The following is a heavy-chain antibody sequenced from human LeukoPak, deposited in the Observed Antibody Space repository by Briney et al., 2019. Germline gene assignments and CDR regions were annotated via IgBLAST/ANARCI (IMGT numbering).Heavy chain of an antibody. D-gene: IGHD1-26*01. CDR3: ARQSTIVGAATNYFDY. Sequence: SETLSLTCTVSGGSISSSSYYWGWIRQPPGKGLEWIGSIYYSGSTYYNPSLKSRVTISVDTSKNQFSLKLSSVTAADTAVYYCARQSTIVGAATNYFDYWGQGTLVTVSS. CDR1: GGSISSSSYY. CDR2: IYYSGST. J-gene: IGHJ4*02. V-gene: IGHV4-39*01.